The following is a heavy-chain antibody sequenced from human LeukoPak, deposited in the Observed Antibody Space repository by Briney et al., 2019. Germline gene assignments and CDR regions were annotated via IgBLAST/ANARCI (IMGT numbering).Heavy chain of an antibody. D-gene: IGHD4/OR15-4a*01. CDR2: ISSSGSYI. CDR1: RFTFSSYS. V-gene: IGHV3-21*01. Sequence: GGSLRLSCAASRFTFSSYSMNWVRQAPGKGLEWVSSISSSGSYIYYADSVKGRFTISRDNAKNSLYLQMNSLRAEDTAVYYCARRAGAYSHPYDYWGQGTLVTVSS. J-gene: IGHJ4*02. CDR3: ARRAGAYSHPYDY.